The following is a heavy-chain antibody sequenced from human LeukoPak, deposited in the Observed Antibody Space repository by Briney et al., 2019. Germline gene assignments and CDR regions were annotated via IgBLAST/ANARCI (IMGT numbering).Heavy chain of an antibody. CDR2: INHSGST. Sequence: SETLSLTCAVYGGSFNGYFWSWIRQPPGKGLEWIGEINHSGSTNYNPSLKSRVTISVDTSKNQFSLKLSSVTAADTAVYYCASGGYSHDSNWFDPWGQGTLVTVSS. CDR1: GGSFNGYF. CDR3: ASGGYSHDSNWFDP. V-gene: IGHV4-34*01. D-gene: IGHD5-18*01. J-gene: IGHJ5*02.